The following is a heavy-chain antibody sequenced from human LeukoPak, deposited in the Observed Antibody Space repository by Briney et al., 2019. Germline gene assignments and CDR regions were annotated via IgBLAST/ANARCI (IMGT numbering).Heavy chain of an antibody. CDR1: GGTFSSYA. J-gene: IGHJ3*02. CDR3: ARGRPQTYCSGGSCYSDAFDI. V-gene: IGHV1-69*13. D-gene: IGHD2-15*01. CDR2: IIPIFGTA. Sequence: ASVKVSCKASGGTFSSYAISWVRQAPGQGLEWMGGIIPIFGTANYAQKFQGRVRITADESTSTAYMELSSLRSEDTAVYYCARGRPQTYCSGGSCYSDAFDIWGQGTMVTVSS.